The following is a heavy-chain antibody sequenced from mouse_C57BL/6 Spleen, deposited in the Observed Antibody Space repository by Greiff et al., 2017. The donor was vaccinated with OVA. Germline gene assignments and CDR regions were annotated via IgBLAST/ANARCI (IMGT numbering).Heavy chain of an antibody. CDR2: IYPGDGDT. J-gene: IGHJ3*01. D-gene: IGHD1-1*01. V-gene: IGHV1-82*01. CDR1: GYAFSSSW. CDR3: AKEERGPYCYGSSSAWFAY. Sequence: VQLQQSGPELVKPGASVKISCKASGYAFSSSWMNWVKQRPGKGLEWIGRIYPGDGDTNYNGKFKGKATLTADKSSSTAYMQLSSLTSEDSAVYFCAKEERGPYCYGSSSAWFAYWGQGTLVTVSA.